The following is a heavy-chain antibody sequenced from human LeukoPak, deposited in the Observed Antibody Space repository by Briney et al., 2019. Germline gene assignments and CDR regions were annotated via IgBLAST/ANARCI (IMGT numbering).Heavy chain of an antibody. CDR3: VMRLLGSGYEFDY. J-gene: IGHJ4*02. CDR1: GGTFSSYA. CDR2: IIPIFGTA. D-gene: IGHD5-12*01. V-gene: IGHV1-69*13. Sequence: SVKVSCKASGGTFSSYAISWVRQAPGQGLEWMGGIIPIFGTANYAQKFQGRVTITADESTSTAYMELSSLRSEDTAVYYCVMRLLGSGYEFDYWGQGTLVTVSS.